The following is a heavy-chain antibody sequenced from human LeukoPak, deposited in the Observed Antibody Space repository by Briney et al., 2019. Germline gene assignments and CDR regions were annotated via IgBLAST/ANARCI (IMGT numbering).Heavy chain of an antibody. D-gene: IGHD3-22*01. CDR2: IYDDGTT. CDR3: ARDHSSGGYYYFDY. V-gene: IGHV4-59*01. J-gene: IGHJ4*01. CDR1: GGSISAYY. Sequence: SETLSLTCSVSGGSISAYYWSWIRQPPGKGLEWTGDIYDDGTTNYNPPLKSRVTISVDTSKNQLSLKVTSVTAADTAVYYCARDHSSGGYYYFDYWGHGTLVTVSS.